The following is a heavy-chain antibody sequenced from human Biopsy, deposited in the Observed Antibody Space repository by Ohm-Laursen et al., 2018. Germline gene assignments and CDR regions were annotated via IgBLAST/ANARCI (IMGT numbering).Heavy chain of an antibody. J-gene: IGHJ4*02. CDR2: IYYSGST. V-gene: IGHV4-59*07. D-gene: IGHD1-26*01. CDR3: ARVGAGAPSIDYFDY. CDR1: GGSIGSFF. Sequence: PSDTLSLTCTVSGGSIGSFFWSWIRQPPGKGLEWIGYIYYSGSTNYNPSLRSRVTISVDRSKNQFSLELSSVTAADTAAYYCARVGAGAPSIDYFDYWGQGALVTVSS.